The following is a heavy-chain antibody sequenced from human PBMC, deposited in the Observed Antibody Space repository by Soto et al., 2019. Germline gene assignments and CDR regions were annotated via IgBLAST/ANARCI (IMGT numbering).Heavy chain of an antibody. Sequence: GASVNVSCKASGYTFTSYYMHWVRQAPGQGLEWMGIINPSGGSTSYAQKFQGRVTMTRDTSTSTVYMELSSLRSEDTAVYYCARSPYYDFWSGYPYYFDYWGQGTLVTVSS. J-gene: IGHJ4*02. CDR3: ARSPYYDFWSGYPYYFDY. V-gene: IGHV1-46*01. CDR2: INPSGGST. D-gene: IGHD3-3*01. CDR1: GYTFTSYY.